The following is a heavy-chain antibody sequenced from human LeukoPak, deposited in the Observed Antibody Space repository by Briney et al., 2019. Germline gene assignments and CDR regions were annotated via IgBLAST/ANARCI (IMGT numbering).Heavy chain of an antibody. V-gene: IGHV1-2*02. D-gene: IGHD3-3*01. J-gene: IGHJ3*02. CDR3: ARDSHYDFWSGSPKARAFDI. Sequence: VASVKVSCKASGYTFTGYYMHWVRQAPGQGLEWMGWINPNSGGTNYAQKFQGRVTMTRDTSISTAHMELSRLRSDDTAVYYCARDSHYDFWSGSPKARAFDIWGQGTMVAVSS. CDR1: GYTFTGYY. CDR2: INPNSGGT.